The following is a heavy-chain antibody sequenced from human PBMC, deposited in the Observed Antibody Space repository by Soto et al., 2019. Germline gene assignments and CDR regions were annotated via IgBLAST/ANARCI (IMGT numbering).Heavy chain of an antibody. CDR2: ISYDESNQ. CDR1: GFRFNNYG. V-gene: IGHV3-30*03. J-gene: IGHJ6*03. CDR3: ARHRVVAATQGWRPYCMEV. Sequence: SLRLSCAASGFRFNNYGMHWVRQAPGKGLEWVAVISYDESNQYYADSVKGRFTISRDNSNNTLYVQMNSLRVEDTAVYYCARHRVVAATQGWRPYCMEVWGKGTTVTVSS. D-gene: IGHD2-15*01.